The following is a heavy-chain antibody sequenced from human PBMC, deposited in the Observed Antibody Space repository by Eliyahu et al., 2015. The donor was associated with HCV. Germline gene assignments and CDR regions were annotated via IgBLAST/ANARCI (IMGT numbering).Heavy chain of an antibody. D-gene: IGHD1-26*01. CDR3: ARGSYSGSYSTVLH. V-gene: IGHV1-69*01. J-gene: IGHJ4*02. Sequence: QVQLVQSGAEVKKPGSSVKVSCKASGATFSSYALTWVRQAPGQGLEWMGGIIPIFATPNYAQKFQGRVTITADDYTNTAYMDLSSLRSEDTAVYYCARGSYSGSYSTVLHWGQGTLVTVSS. CDR1: GATFSSYA. CDR2: IIPIFATP.